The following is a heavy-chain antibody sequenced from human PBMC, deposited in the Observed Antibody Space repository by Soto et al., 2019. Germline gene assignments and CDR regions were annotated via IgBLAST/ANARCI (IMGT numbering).Heavy chain of an antibody. Sequence: SETLSLTCTVSGGSISSSSYYWGWIRQPPGKGLEWIGSIYYSGSTYYNPSLKSRVTISVDTSKNQFSLKLSSVTAADTAVYYCARHQDYYDPYYDYWGQGTLVTVSS. CDR1: GGSISSSSYY. D-gene: IGHD3-22*01. V-gene: IGHV4-39*01. CDR3: ARHQDYYDPYYDY. CDR2: IYYSGST. J-gene: IGHJ4*02.